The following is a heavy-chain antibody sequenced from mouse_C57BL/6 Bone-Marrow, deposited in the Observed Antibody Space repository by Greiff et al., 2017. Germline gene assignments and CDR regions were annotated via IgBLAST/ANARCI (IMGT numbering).Heavy chain of an antibody. CDR3: AREETVVPHYYAMDY. V-gene: IGHV1-26*01. CDR2: INPNNGGT. Sequence: EVQLQQSGPELVKPGASVKISCKASGYTFTDYYMNWVKQSHGKSLEWIGDINPNNGGTSYNQKFKGKATLTVDKSSSTAYMELRSLTSEDSAVYYCAREETVVPHYYAMDYWGQGTSVTVSS. CDR1: GYTFTDYY. D-gene: IGHD5-1*01. J-gene: IGHJ4*01.